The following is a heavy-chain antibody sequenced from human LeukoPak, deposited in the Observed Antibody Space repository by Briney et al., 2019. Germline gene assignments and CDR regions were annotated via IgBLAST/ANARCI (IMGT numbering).Heavy chain of an antibody. J-gene: IGHJ4*02. V-gene: IGHV5-51*01. CDR3: AVRGSGYCSSVSCYFSY. D-gene: IGHD2-15*01. CDR1: GYSFTSYW. CDR2: IFPGDSDT. Sequence: GESLKISCKGSGYSFTSYWIGWVRQMPGKGLEWMGIIFPGDSDTTYSPSFQGQVTISADKSITTAYLQWSSLQASDTAIYYCAVRGSGYCSSVSCYFSYWGQGTLVTVSS.